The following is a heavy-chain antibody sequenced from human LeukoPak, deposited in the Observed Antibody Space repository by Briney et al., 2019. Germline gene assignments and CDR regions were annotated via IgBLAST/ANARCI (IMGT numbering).Heavy chain of an antibody. CDR3: ARFMTTVTSAFRN. CDR1: GGSISSYY. CDR2: IYYSGST. J-gene: IGHJ4*02. Sequence: SETLSLTCTVSGGSISSYYWCWIRQPPGKGLEWIGYIYYSGSTNYNPSLKSRVTISVDTSKNQFSLKLSSATAADTAVYYCARFMTTVTSAFRNWGQGTLVTVSS. V-gene: IGHV4-59*01. D-gene: IGHD4-17*01.